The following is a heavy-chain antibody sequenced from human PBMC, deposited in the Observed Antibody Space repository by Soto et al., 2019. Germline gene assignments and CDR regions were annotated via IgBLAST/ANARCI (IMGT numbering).Heavy chain of an antibody. V-gene: IGHV1-69*13. CDR1: GGTFSSYA. J-gene: IGHJ6*02. CDR3: ARDPAITAMVNTEYYYYGMDV. CDR2: IIPIFGTA. Sequence: SVKVSCKASGGTFSSYAISWVRQAPGQGLEWMGGIIPIFGTANYAQKFQGRVPITADESTSTAYMELSSLRSEDTAVYYCARDPAITAMVNTEYYYYGMDVWGQGTTVTVSS. D-gene: IGHD5-18*01.